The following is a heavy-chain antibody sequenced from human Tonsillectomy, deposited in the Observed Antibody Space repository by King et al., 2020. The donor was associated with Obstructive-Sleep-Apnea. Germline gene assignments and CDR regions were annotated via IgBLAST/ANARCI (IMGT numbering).Heavy chain of an antibody. V-gene: IGHV3-21*01. Sequence: VQLVESGGGLVKPGGSLRLSCAASGFTFSSYSMNWVRQAPGKGLEWVSSISSSSSYIYYADSVKGRFTISRDNAKNSLYLQMNSPRAEDTAVYYCAREGYCRGGSCYSSGMDVWGQGTTVTVSS. J-gene: IGHJ6*02. CDR1: GFTFSSYS. D-gene: IGHD2-15*01. CDR2: ISSSSSYI. CDR3: AREGYCRGGSCYSSGMDV.